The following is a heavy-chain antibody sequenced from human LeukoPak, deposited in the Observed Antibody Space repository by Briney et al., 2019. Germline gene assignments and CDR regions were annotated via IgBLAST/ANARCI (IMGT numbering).Heavy chain of an antibody. CDR3: ARHMYSGRYYGIDY. Sequence: SETLSLTCAVYGGSFSGYYWSWIRQPPGKGLEWIGEINHSGSTNYNPSLKGRVTISIDTSKNQFSLKLSSVTAADTAMYYCARHMYSGRYYGIDYWGQGTLVTVSS. CDR2: INHSGST. CDR1: GGSFSGYY. V-gene: IGHV4-34*01. D-gene: IGHD1-26*01. J-gene: IGHJ4*02.